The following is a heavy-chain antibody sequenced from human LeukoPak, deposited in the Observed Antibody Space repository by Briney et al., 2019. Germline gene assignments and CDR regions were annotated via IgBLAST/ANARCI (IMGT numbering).Heavy chain of an antibody. J-gene: IGHJ1*01. V-gene: IGHV3-15*01. CDR1: GFTFSNAW. CDR3: TTIPYGDWELFQH. D-gene: IGHD4-17*01. Sequence: GGSLRLSCAASGFTFSNAWMSWVRQAPGKGLEWVGRIKSKTDGGTTDYAAPVKGRFTISSDDSKNTLYLQMNSLKTEDTAVYYCTTIPYGDWELFQHWGQGTLVTVCS. CDR2: IKSKTDGGTT.